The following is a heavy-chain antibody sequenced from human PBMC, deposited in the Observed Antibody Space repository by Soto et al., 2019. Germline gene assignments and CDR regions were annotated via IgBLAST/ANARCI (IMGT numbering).Heavy chain of an antibody. J-gene: IGHJ6*02. CDR2: LNGAGGST. CDR1: GFTFSDYA. V-gene: IGHV3-23*01. Sequence: GGSLRLSCLASGFTFSDYAMTWVRHVPGGGLEWVSSLNGAGGSTYYADSVRGRFTISRDNSQNTLSLQMNRLTVDDTAIYYCAAPRDEYGSGISWFTYGMDVWGQGTTVTVSS. D-gene: IGHD3-10*01. CDR3: AAPRDEYGSGISWFTYGMDV.